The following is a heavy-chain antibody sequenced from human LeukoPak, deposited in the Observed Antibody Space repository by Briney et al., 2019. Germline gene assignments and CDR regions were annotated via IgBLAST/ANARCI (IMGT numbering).Heavy chain of an antibody. J-gene: IGHJ4*02. D-gene: IGHD3-16*02. Sequence: TLSLTCTVSGGSISSGGYYWSWIRQHPGKGLAWIGYIYYSGSTYYNPSLKSRVTISVDTSKNQFSLKLSSVTAADTAVYYCARSPYVWGSYRYTSFFDYWGQGTLVTVSS. CDR1: GGSISSGGYY. V-gene: IGHV4-31*03. CDR2: IYYSGST. CDR3: ARSPYVWGSYRYTSFFDY.